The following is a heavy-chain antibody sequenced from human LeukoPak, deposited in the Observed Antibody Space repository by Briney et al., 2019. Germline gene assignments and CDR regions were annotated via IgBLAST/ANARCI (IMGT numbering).Heavy chain of an antibody. V-gene: IGHV3-23*01. Sequence: PGGSLRLSCAASRFTFSSFAMSWVRQVPGKGLEWVSAISGSGGSTYYADSVEGRFTISRDNSKNTLYLQMNSLRVEDTAVYYCAKGHSLYGSGSFMDVWGKGTTVTVSS. CDR1: RFTFSSFA. J-gene: IGHJ6*03. CDR3: AKGHSLYGSGSFMDV. CDR2: ISGSGGST. D-gene: IGHD3-10*01.